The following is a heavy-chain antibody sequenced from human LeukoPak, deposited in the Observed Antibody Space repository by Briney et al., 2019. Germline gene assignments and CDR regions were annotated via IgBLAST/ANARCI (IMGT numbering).Heavy chain of an antibody. Sequence: MPGGSLRLSCAASGFTFSSYSMNWVRQAPGKGLEWVSSINSRSSYIYYADSVKGRFTVSRGNAQNSLYLQMNSLRAEDTAVYYCAREIAGYSYGAFDYWGQGTLVTVSS. CDR2: INSRSSYI. V-gene: IGHV3-21*01. CDR3: AREIAGYSYGAFDY. D-gene: IGHD5-18*01. J-gene: IGHJ4*02. CDR1: GFTFSSYS.